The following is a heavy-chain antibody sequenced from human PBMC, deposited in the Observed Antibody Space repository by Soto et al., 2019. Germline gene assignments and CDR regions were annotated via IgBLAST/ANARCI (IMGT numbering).Heavy chain of an antibody. Sequence: QVQLVESGGGVVQPGRSLRLSCAASGFTFSSYGMHWVRQAPGKGLEWVAVIWYDGSNEYYADSVKGRFTISRDNSKNTLYLQMNSLRAEDTAVYYCARVSNMGGEFDYWGQGTLVTVSS. CDR2: IWYDGSNE. V-gene: IGHV3-33*01. CDR3: ARVSNMGGEFDY. D-gene: IGHD3-16*01. CDR1: GFTFSSYG. J-gene: IGHJ4*02.